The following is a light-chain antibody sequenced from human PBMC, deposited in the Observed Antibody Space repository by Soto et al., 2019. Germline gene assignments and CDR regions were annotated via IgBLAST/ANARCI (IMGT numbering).Light chain of an antibody. Sequence: QSALTQPASVSGSPGQSITISCTGTSSDVGAYNYVSWFQQYAGKAPKLVIYEVSNRPSGVSSRFSGSKSGNTASLTISGLQAEDEADYYCSSYTSGSTLFGSGTKVTVL. CDR3: SSYTSGSTL. V-gene: IGLV2-14*01. CDR2: EVS. CDR1: SSDVGAYNY. J-gene: IGLJ1*01.